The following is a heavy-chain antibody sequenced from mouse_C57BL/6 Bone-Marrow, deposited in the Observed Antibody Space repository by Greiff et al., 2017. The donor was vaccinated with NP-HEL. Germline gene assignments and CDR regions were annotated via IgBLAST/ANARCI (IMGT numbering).Heavy chain of an antibody. Sequence: EADGGLVQPKGSLKLSCAASGFCFNTYAMNWVRQAPGKGLEWVARIRSKSNNYATYYADSVKDRFTISRDDSESMLYLQMNNLKTEDTAMYYCVRDTTVGGFAYWGQGTLVTVSA. V-gene: IGHV10-1*01. J-gene: IGHJ3*01. D-gene: IGHD1-1*01. CDR1: GFCFNTYA. CDR3: VRDTTVGGFAY. CDR2: IRSKSNNYAT.